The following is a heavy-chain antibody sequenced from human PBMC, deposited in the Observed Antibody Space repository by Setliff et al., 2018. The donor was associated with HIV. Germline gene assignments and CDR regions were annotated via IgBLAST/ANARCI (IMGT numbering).Heavy chain of an antibody. CDR1: GFTFSSYA. CDR2: ISRSADTT. CDR3: AKAQPYRD. D-gene: IGHD6-13*01. Sequence: GGSLRFSCAASGFTFSSYAMAWVRQAPGKGLEWVSAISRSADTTYYADSVKGRFTISRDDSKNTVYLQMNSLRAEDTAVYYCAKAQPYRDWGQGTLVTVSS. J-gene: IGHJ4*02. V-gene: IGHV3-23*01.